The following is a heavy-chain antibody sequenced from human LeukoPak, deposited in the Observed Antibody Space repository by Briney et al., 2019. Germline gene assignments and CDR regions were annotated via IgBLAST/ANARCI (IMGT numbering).Heavy chain of an antibody. D-gene: IGHD2-15*01. CDR2: IIDYNGNT. V-gene: IGHV1-18*01. CDR1: CYTFTSYD. J-gene: IGHJ4*02. CDR3: AMTYCSGGSCYSGDY. Sequence: ASVKVSCKASCYTFTSYDISWVRHHPGQGREWMGWIIDYNGNTNYAQKFQGRVSMTTGTSTSTAYIELRSLRSDDTAVYYCAMTYCSGGSCYSGDYWGQGTLVTVSS.